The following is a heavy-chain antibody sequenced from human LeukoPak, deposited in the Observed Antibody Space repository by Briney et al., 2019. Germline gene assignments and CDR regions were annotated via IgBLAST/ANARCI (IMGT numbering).Heavy chain of an antibody. D-gene: IGHD2-2*01. Sequence: KTSQTLSLTCTVSGGSITSAGYSWGWIRQPAGKGLEWIGRIYSSGSTNSNPSLKSRVTISVDTSKNQFSLKLSSVTAADTAVYHCARGYCTSTSCSENRYYFDSWGQGTLVTVSS. V-gene: IGHV4-61*02. J-gene: IGHJ4*02. CDR2: IYSSGST. CDR1: GGSITSAGYS. CDR3: ARGYCTSTSCSENRYYFDS.